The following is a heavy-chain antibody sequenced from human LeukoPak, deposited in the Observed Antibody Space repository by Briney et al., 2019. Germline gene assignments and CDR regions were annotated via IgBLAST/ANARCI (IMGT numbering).Heavy chain of an antibody. Sequence: KPGGSLRLSCAASGFTFSSYSMNWVRQPPGKGLEWVSYISSGSSYIYYADSVKGRFTISRDNAKKSMYLQMKSLRAEDTAVYYCARGGDNWNLSRAFDIWGQGTMVTVSS. CDR1: GFTFSSYS. CDR2: ISSGSSYI. D-gene: IGHD1-20*01. CDR3: ARGGDNWNLSRAFDI. J-gene: IGHJ3*02. V-gene: IGHV3-21*01.